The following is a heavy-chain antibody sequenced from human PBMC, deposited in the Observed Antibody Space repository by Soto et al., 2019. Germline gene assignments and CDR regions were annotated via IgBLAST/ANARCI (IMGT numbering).Heavy chain of an antibody. CDR1: GFTFSSYG. J-gene: IGHJ4*02. Sequence: GGSLRLSCAASGFTFSSYGMHWVRQAPGKGLEWVAVISYDGSNKYYADSVKGRFTISRDNSKNTLYLQMNSLRAEDTAVYYCAKDPRGLYDILTGYPDYWGQGTLVTVS. CDR2: ISYDGSNK. D-gene: IGHD3-9*01. CDR3: AKDPRGLYDILTGYPDY. V-gene: IGHV3-30*18.